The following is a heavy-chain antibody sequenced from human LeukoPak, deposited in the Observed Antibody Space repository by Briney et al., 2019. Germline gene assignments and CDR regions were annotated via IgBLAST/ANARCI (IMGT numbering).Heavy chain of an antibody. CDR1: GFTFSSYA. CDR3: ARGESKWLATHFVY. J-gene: IGHJ4*02. Sequence: GGSLRLSCAASGFTFSSYAMSWVRQAPGKGLKWVSAISGSGGSTYYADSVKGRFTISRDNSKNTLYLQMNSLRAEDTAVYYCARGESKWLATHFVYWGQGTLVTVSS. CDR2: ISGSGGST. V-gene: IGHV3-23*01. D-gene: IGHD6-19*01.